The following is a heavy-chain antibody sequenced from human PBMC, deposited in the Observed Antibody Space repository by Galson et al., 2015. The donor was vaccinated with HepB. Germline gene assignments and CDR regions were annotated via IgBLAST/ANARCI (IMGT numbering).Heavy chain of an antibody. CDR1: GFTFSSYG. V-gene: IGHV3-30*02. Sequence: SLRLSCAASGFTFSSYGMHWVRQAPGKGLEWVAFIRYDGSNKYYADSVKGRFTISRDNSKNTLYLQMNSLRAEDTAVYYCAKDESWSHRTTCLDYWGQGTLVTVSS. CDR2: IRYDGSNK. CDR3: AKDESWSHRTTCLDY. J-gene: IGHJ4*02. D-gene: IGHD4-17*01.